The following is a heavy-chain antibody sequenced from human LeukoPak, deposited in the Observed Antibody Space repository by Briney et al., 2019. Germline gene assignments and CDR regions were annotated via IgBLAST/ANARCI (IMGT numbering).Heavy chain of an antibody. V-gene: IGHV3-30-3*01. J-gene: IGHJ6*02. Sequence: SGGGVVQPGRSLRLSCAASGFTFSSYAMHWVRQAPGKGLEGVAVISYDGSNKYYAASVKGRFTISRDNSKNTLYLQMNSLRAEDTAVYYCARMELNGMDVWGQGTTVTVSS. CDR2: ISYDGSNK. CDR3: ARMELNGMDV. D-gene: IGHD1-26*01. CDR1: GFTFSSYA.